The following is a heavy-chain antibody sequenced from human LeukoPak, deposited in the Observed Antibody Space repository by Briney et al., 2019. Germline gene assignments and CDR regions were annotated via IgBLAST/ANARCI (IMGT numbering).Heavy chain of an antibody. Sequence: ASVKVSCKASGYTFTGYYMHWVRQAPGQGLEWMGWINPNSGGTNYAQKFQGRVTMTRDTSISTAYMELSRLRSDDTAVYYCARESYLVVASAFDIWGQGTMVTVSS. CDR1: GYTFTGYY. J-gene: IGHJ3*02. D-gene: IGHD2-21*01. V-gene: IGHV1-2*02. CDR3: ARESYLVVASAFDI. CDR2: INPNSGGT.